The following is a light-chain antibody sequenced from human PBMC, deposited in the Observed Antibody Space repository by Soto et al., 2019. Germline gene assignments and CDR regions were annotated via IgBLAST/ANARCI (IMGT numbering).Light chain of an antibody. Sequence: DIQMTQSPSSLSASVGDRVTITCRASHGINNYLAWVQQKPGKAPKTLIYGASNLHSGVPSKFSGSGSGTEFTLTITSLQPEDFATYYCQQYSNYPPTFGQGTKVDIK. V-gene: IGKV1-16*02. J-gene: IGKJ1*01. CDR2: GAS. CDR1: HGINNY. CDR3: QQYSNYPPT.